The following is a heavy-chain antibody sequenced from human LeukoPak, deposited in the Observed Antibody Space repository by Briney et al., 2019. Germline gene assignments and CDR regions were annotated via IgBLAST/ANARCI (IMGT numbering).Heavy chain of an antibody. Sequence: GGSLRLSCAASGFTFSRYDMHWVRQATGKGLEWVSGIDTAGDPYYPGSEKGRFTISRDNAKNSLFLQMNSLRDEDTAVYYCATKGDLHINGWYYWGQGTLVTVSS. J-gene: IGHJ4*02. CDR2: IDTAGDP. CDR1: GFTFSRYD. V-gene: IGHV3-13*05. D-gene: IGHD6-19*01. CDR3: ATKGDLHINGWYY.